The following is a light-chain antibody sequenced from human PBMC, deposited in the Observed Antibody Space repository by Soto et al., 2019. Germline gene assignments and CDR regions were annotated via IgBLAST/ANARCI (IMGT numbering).Light chain of an antibody. J-gene: IGLJ3*02. Sequence: QSALTQPASVSGSPGQSITISCTGTSGDVGNFNLVSWYQQRPGKAPNVLIYEVSKRPSGVSDRFSGSQSGNTASLTISGILAEDEADYYCSAYVGGSMYVLFGGGTKLTVL. CDR3: SAYVGGSMYVL. CDR2: EVS. V-gene: IGLV2-23*02. CDR1: SGDVGNFNL.